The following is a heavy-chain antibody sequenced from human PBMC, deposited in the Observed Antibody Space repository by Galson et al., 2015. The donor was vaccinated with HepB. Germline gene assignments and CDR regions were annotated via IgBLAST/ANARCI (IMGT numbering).Heavy chain of an antibody. Sequence: SLRLSCAASGFTFDEYAMFWVRQASGRGLEWVGRIGSKANSYATAYAASVKGRFTISRDDSKNTAYMQMNSLKTEDTAVYYCTRLGDLSGYSSLWGQGTLVTVSS. CDR1: GFTFDEYA. V-gene: IGHV3-73*01. J-gene: IGHJ4*02. CDR2: IGSKANSYAT. CDR3: TRLGDLSGYSSL. D-gene: IGHD6-13*01.